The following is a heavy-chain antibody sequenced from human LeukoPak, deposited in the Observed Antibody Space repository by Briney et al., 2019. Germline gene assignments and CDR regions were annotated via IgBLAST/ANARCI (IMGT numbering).Heavy chain of an antibody. CDR2: ISYDGSNK. CDR3: AKSCGSCSLTSLLLFDY. J-gene: IGHJ4*02. V-gene: IGHV3-30*18. D-gene: IGHD2-15*01. Sequence: PGWSLRLSCAASGFTFSSYGMHWVRQAPGKGLEWVAVISYDGSNKYYADSVKGRFTISRDNSKNTLYLQMNSLRAEDTAVYYCAKSCGSCSLTSLLLFDYWGQGTLVTVSS. CDR1: GFTFSSYG.